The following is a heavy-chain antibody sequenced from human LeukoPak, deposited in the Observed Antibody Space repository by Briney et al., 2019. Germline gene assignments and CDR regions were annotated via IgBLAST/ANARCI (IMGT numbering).Heavy chain of an antibody. CDR2: MNPKSGNT. CDR1: GYTFTSYD. D-gene: IGHD3-22*01. CDR3: ARGRGPKTYYYDSSGYYHDY. Sequence: ASVKVSCKASGYTFTSYDINWVRQATGQGLEWMGWMNPKSGNTGYAQKFQGRVTMTRNTSISTAYMELSSLRSEDTAVYYCARGRGPKTYYYDSSGYYHDYWGQGTLVTVSS. V-gene: IGHV1-8*01. J-gene: IGHJ4*02.